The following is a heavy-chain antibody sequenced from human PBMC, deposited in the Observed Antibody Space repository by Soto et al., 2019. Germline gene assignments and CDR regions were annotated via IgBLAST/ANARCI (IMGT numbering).Heavy chain of an antibody. Sequence: EVQLVETGGGWIQPGGSLRLSCAASGFAVSNNYMSWVRQAPGKGLEWVSLIYSSGKSYYADSVRGRFTISRDNSKNTLYLQMNSLRAEDTAVYYCARASYSASYYLFTFDVWGQGAVVTVSS. CDR2: IYSSGKS. CDR1: GFAVSNNY. D-gene: IGHD6-13*01. V-gene: IGHV3-53*02. J-gene: IGHJ3*01. CDR3: ARASYSASYYLFTFDV.